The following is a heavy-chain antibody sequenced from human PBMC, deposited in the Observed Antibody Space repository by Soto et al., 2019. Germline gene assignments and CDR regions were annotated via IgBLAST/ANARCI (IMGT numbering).Heavy chain of an antibody. V-gene: IGHV3-11*06. CDR3: ARDRGGYGPPDV. D-gene: IGHD3-16*01. CDR1: GFSFIASY. J-gene: IGHJ6*02. CDR2: IRGGSGYT. Sequence: QVQLVESGGGWVKPGGPLNFSVAAPGFSFIASYWSWVRQAPGKGLEWVASIRGGSGYTGYADSVKGRFTISRDNAKNSLYQQMNSLRVEDTAVYYCARDRGGYGPPDVWGQGTTVTVSS.